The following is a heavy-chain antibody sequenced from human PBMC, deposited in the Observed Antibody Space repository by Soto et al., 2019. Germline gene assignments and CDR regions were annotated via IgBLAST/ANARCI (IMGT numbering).Heavy chain of an antibody. J-gene: IGHJ6*02. CDR1: GYTFTSSG. CDR2: IRTDNGNT. Sequence: QVQLVQSGAEVKKPGASVKVSCRDSGYTFTSSGISWVRQAPGQGGEWMGWIRTDNGNTKYAQHLQGRVSMTTDTSTSTAYMELRSLISDDTTVHYCARDPGITTFGVYSMYYYGMDVWGQGTTVTVSS. V-gene: IGHV1-18*01. CDR3: ARDPGITTFGVYSMYYYGMDV. D-gene: IGHD3-3*01.